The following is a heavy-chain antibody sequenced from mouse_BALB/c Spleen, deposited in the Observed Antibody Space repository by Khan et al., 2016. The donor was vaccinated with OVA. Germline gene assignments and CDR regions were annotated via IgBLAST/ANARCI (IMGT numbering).Heavy chain of an antibody. Sequence: VQLQESGAELVRPGSSVKISCKASGYTFSSSWMNWVKHRPGQGLEWIGQIYPGNDDTDYNGKFKGKATLTAEKSSRTAYMQLTSPTSEDAAVYVVARYFGSGFAYWGQGTLVTVSA. J-gene: IGHJ3*01. CDR2: IYPGNDDT. D-gene: IGHD1-1*01. V-gene: IGHV1-80*01. CDR3: ARYFGSGFAY. CDR1: GYTFSSSW.